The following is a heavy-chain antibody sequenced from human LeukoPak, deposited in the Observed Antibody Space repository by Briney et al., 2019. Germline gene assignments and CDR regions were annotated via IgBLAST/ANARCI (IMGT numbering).Heavy chain of an antibody. V-gene: IGHV4-38-2*01. CDR1: GYSISSGYY. D-gene: IGHD7-27*01. CDR3: ARHALTGDLDYLDY. J-gene: IGHJ4*02. Sequence: SETLSLTCAVSGYSISSGYYWGWIRQPPGKGLEWIGSIYHSGSTYYNPSLKSRVTISVDTSKNQFSLKLSSVTAADTAVYYCARHALTGDLDYLDYWGQGTLVTVSS. CDR2: IYHSGST.